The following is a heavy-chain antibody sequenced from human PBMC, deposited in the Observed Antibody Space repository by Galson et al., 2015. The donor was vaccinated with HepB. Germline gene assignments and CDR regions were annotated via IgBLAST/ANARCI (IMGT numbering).Heavy chain of an antibody. CDR1: GGSFSDYF. Sequence: LSLTCAVHGGSFSDYFWSWIRQAPGKGLEWIAEIHHSKSTNYNPSLKSRVTMSVDASKRQFSLNLNSVTAADTAVYYCARRLVVGRRSRGALTGYAFDIWGQGTMVTVTS. CDR2: IHHSKST. CDR3: ARRLVVGRRSRGALTGYAFDI. D-gene: IGHD1-20*01. J-gene: IGHJ3*02. V-gene: IGHV4-34*01.